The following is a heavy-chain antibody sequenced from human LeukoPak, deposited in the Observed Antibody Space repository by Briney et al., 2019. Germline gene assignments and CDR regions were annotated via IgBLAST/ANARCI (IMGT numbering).Heavy chain of an antibody. CDR2: ISAYNGNT. CDR1: GYTFTSYG. CDR3: AREGQRPLGISWYGYYYYYMDV. Sequence: GASVKVSCKASGYTFTSYGISWVRQAPAQGLEWMGWISAYNGNTNYAQKLQGRVTMTTDTSTSTAYMELRSLRSDDTAVYYFAREGQRPLGISWYGYYYYYMDVWGKGTTVTVSS. V-gene: IGHV1-18*01. D-gene: IGHD6-13*01. J-gene: IGHJ6*03.